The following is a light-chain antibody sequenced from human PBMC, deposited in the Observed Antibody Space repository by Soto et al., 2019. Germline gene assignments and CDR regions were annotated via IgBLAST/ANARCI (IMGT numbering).Light chain of an antibody. CDR3: AAWDDSLRGLE. Sequence: QSVLTQPPSASGTPGQMVTISCSGSSSNIGSNTVNWYQQLPGMAPKLLIYNNSQRPSGVPDRFSGSKSGTSASLAISGLQSEAEAAYYSAAWDDSLRGLEFGGGTKLTVL. J-gene: IGLJ2*01. V-gene: IGLV1-44*01. CDR2: NNS. CDR1: SSNIGSNT.